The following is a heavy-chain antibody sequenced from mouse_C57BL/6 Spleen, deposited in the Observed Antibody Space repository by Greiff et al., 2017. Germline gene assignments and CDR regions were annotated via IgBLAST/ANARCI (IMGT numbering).Heavy chain of an antibody. CDR1: GYTFTSYT. V-gene: IGHV1-4*01. CDR3: AGYYGYDGYAMDY. D-gene: IGHD2-2*01. J-gene: IGHJ4*01. CDR2: INPSSGYT. Sequence: QVQLQQSGAELARPGASVKMSCKASGYTFTSYTMHWVKQRPGQGLEWIGYINPSSGYTKYNQKFKDKATLTADKSSSTAYMQLSSLTSEDSAVYYCAGYYGYDGYAMDYWGQGTSVTVSS.